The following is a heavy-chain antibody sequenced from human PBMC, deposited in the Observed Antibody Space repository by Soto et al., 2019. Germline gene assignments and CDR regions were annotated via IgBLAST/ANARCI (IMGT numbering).Heavy chain of an antibody. CDR3: ARGSGFSGYLPLDY. V-gene: IGHV1-3*01. J-gene: IGHJ4*02. D-gene: IGHD3-22*01. Sequence: GASVKVSCKASGYTFPTNAMHWVRQAPGQRLEWMGWINVDNGNTTYSQNFQGRVTIARDTSASTAYMGLSSLRSEDTAVYYCARGSGFSGYLPLDYRAQRTLVTVSS. CDR2: INVDNGNT. CDR1: GYTFPTNA.